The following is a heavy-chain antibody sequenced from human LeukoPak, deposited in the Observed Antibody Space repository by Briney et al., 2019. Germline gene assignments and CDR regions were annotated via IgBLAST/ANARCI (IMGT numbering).Heavy chain of an antibody. D-gene: IGHD3-9*01. V-gene: IGHV4-59*01. CDR1: GGSISSYY. CDR3: ARGELELRYFDWLYGDAFDI. Sequence: SETLSLTCTVSGGSISSYYWNWIRQPPGKGLEWIGYIYYSGSTNYNPSLKSRVTISVDTSKNQFSLKLSSVTAADTAVYYCARGELELRYFDWLYGDAFDIWGQGTMVTVSS. J-gene: IGHJ3*02. CDR2: IYYSGST.